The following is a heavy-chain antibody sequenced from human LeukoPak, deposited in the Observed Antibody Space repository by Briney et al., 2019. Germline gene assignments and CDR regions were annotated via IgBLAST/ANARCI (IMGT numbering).Heavy chain of an antibody. CDR3: ARGGYDILTGYYAFDY. V-gene: IGHV4-59*01. CDR1: GGSISSYY. J-gene: IGHJ4*02. Sequence: SETLSLTCTVSGGSISSYYWSWIRQPPGKGLQWIGDIYYSGSTNYNPSLKSRVTISVDTSKNQFSLKLSSVTAADTAVYYCARGGYDILTGYYAFDYWGQGTLVTVSS. CDR2: IYYSGST. D-gene: IGHD3-9*01.